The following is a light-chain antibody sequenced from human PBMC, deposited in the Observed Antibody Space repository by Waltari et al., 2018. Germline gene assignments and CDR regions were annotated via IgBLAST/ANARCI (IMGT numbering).Light chain of an antibody. CDR1: SRYVGAYDY. CDR3: ASYTTTTTAV. CDR2: DVS. J-gene: IGLJ2*01. Sequence: QSALTQPASVSASPGQSITISCTGTSRYVGAYDYVSWYQVYPGKAPKLSIYDVSKRPSASSNRFSGSKSGNTASLVISGLHPDDEAVYYCASYTTTTTAVFGGGTRVTV. V-gene: IGLV2-14*03.